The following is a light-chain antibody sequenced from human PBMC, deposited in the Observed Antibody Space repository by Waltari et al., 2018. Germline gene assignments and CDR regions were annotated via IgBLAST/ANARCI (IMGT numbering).Light chain of an antibody. CDR3: QQYLTLPYS. Sequence: EMTQSPDSLPVSLGERATLTCKSSQSVLYNFNNKNYLAWFQLKPGQPPKLLIRWASTREPGVPDRFSGSGSGTDFTLTISSLQTEDVAVYYCQQYLTLPYSFGQGTKLEIK. CDR1: QSVLYNFNNKNY. CDR2: WAS. V-gene: IGKV4-1*01. J-gene: IGKJ2*03.